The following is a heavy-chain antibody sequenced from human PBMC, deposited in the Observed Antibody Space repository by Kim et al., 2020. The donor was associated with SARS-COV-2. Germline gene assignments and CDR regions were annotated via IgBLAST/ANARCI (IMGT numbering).Heavy chain of an antibody. Sequence: SETLSLTCTVSGGSVSSGSYYWSWIRQPPGKGLEWIGYIYYSGSTNYNPSLKSRVTISVDTSKNQFSLKLSSVTAADTAVYYCARVPFLRFLGLEYWGQGTLVTVSS. J-gene: IGHJ4*02. CDR3: ARVPFLRFLGLEY. CDR1: GGSVSSGSYY. V-gene: IGHV4-61*01. D-gene: IGHD3-3*01. CDR2: IYYSGST.